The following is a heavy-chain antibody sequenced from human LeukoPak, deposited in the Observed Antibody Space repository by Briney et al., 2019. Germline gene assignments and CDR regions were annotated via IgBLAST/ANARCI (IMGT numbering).Heavy chain of an antibody. Sequence: SETLSLTCAVTGYSMSSGYYWGWIRQPPGMGLEWIGSIYHSGSTYYNPSLKSRVTISVDTSKNQFSLKLNSVTAADTAVYYCARSSSSGVYFDYWGQGTLVTVSS. J-gene: IGHJ4*02. V-gene: IGHV4-38-2*01. D-gene: IGHD6-6*01. CDR2: IYHSGST. CDR1: GYSMSSGYY. CDR3: ARSSSSGVYFDY.